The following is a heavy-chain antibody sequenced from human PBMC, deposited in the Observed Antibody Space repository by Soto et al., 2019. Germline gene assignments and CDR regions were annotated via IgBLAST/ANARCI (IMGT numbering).Heavy chain of an antibody. CDR1: GFTFSNAW. Sequence: EVQLVESGGGLVKPGGSLRLSCAASGFTFSNAWMSWVRQAPGKGLEWVGRIKSKTDGGTTDYAAPVKGRFTISRDDSKDTLYLQMNSLKTGDTPVYYCTTELGYYDYVWGSYRHTDYWGQGTLVTVSS. D-gene: IGHD3-16*02. J-gene: IGHJ4*02. V-gene: IGHV3-15*01. CDR3: TTELGYYDYVWGSYRHTDY. CDR2: IKSKTDGGTT.